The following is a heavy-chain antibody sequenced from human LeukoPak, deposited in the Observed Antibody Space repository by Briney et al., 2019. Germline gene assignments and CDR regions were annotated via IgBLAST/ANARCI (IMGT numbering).Heavy chain of an antibody. CDR2: IIPIFGTA. Sequence: SVKVSCKASGGTFSSYAISWVRQAPGQGLEWMGGIIPIFGTANYAQKFQGRDTITTDESTSTAYMELSSLRSEDTAVYYCASSILGAYYFDYWGQGTLVTVSS. CDR3: ASSILGAYYFDY. CDR1: GGTFSSYA. J-gene: IGHJ4*02. V-gene: IGHV1-69*05.